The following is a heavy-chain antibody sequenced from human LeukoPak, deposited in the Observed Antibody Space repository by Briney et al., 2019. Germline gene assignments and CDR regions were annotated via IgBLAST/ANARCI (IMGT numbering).Heavy chain of an antibody. Sequence: GGSLRLSCAASGLTFSSYWMQWVRQAPGKGLVWVSRINSDGSSTSYADPVKGRFTISRDNAKNTLYLQMNSLRAEDTAVYYCARAGRTGPMIGYWGQGTLVTVSS. CDR2: INSDGSST. V-gene: IGHV3-74*01. J-gene: IGHJ4*02. CDR1: GLTFSSYW. CDR3: ARAGRTGPMIGY. D-gene: IGHD3-22*01.